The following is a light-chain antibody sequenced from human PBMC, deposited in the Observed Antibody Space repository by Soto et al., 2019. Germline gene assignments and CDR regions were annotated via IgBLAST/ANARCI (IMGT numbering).Light chain of an antibody. CDR2: DVS. CDR1: SSDVGGYNF. J-gene: IGLJ3*02. V-gene: IGLV2-11*01. Sequence: QSVLTQPRSVSGSPGQSVTISCTGTSSDVGGYNFVSWYQQYPGKAPKLIIYDVSKRPSGVPDCFSGSKSGNTASLTISGLQAEDEADYYCCSYAGSYTLWVLGGGTKLTVL. CDR3: CSYAGSYTLWV.